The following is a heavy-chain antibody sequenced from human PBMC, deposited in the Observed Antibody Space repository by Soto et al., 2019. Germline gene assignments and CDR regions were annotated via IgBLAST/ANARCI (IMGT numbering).Heavy chain of an antibody. D-gene: IGHD3-3*01. CDR2: INHSGST. Sequence: SETLSLTCAVYGGSFSGYYWSWIRQPPGKGLEWIGEINHSGSTNYNPSLKSRVTISVDTSKNQFSLKLSSVTAADTAVYYCARGRGGSGYPIFMDVWGKGTTVTVSS. J-gene: IGHJ6*03. V-gene: IGHV4-34*01. CDR3: ARGRGGSGYPIFMDV. CDR1: GGSFSGYY.